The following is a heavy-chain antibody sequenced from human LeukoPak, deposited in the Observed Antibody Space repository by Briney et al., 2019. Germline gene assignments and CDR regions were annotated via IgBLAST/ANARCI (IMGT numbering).Heavy chain of an antibody. D-gene: IGHD6-13*01. CDR1: GFTFDDYA. Sequence: GRSLRLSCAASGFTFDDYAMHWVWQAPGKGLEWVSGISWNSGSIGYADSVKGRFTISRDNAKNSLYLQMNSLRTEDMALYYCAALAAAGSDAFDIWGQGTMVTVSS. CDR3: AALAAAGSDAFDI. V-gene: IGHV3-9*03. J-gene: IGHJ3*02. CDR2: ISWNSGSI.